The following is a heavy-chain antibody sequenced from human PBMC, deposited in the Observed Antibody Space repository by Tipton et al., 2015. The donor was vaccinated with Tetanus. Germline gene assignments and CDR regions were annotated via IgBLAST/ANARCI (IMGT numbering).Heavy chain of an antibody. CDR1: SGSISTYY. CDR2: INYSGST. V-gene: IGHV4-59*01. Sequence: TLSLTCTVSSGSISTYYWSWIRQPPGKGLEWIGYINYSGSTNYNPSLRSRVTISVDTSKKHFFLKLSSVTSADTAVYYCARAHYDIVWGSYRPSSAGYFFDYWGQGTLVIVSS. D-gene: IGHD3-16*02. CDR3: ARAHYDIVWGSYRPSSAGYFFDY. J-gene: IGHJ4*02.